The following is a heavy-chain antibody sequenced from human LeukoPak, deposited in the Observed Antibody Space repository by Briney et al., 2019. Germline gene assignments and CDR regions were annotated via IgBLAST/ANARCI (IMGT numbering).Heavy chain of an antibody. Sequence: ASVKVSCKASGYTCRNYGMSWVRQAPGQGLEWMGWISAKNGNRDYAQKLQGRVTMTLDTSTSTAYMELRSLRSDDTAMYYCTGRIVGGHLGDYWGQGTLVTVSS. CDR2: ISAKNGNR. J-gene: IGHJ4*02. CDR1: GYTCRNYG. V-gene: IGHV1-18*01. CDR3: TGRIVGGHLGDY. D-gene: IGHD1-26*01.